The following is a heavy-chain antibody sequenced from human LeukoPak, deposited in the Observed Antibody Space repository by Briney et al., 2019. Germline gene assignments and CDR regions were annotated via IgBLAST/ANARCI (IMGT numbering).Heavy chain of an antibody. V-gene: IGHV4-34*01. Sequence: SETLSLTCAVYGGFFSGYYWSWMRQPPGKGLEWIGEINHSGSTNYNPSLKSRVTISVDTSKNQFSLKLSSVTAADTAVYYCARHQWVPAFDIWGQGTMVTVSS. CDR1: GGFFSGYY. CDR3: ARHQWVPAFDI. J-gene: IGHJ3*02. CDR2: INHSGST. D-gene: IGHD1-26*01.